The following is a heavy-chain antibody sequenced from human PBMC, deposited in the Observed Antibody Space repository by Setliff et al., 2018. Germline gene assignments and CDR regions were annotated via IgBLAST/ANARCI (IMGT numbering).Heavy chain of an antibody. V-gene: IGHV3-13*01. Sequence: GGSLRLSCAASGFTFRSHDMHWVRQATGKGLEWVPPIGTAGDTYYPASVKGRFIIFRENAKSSLCPQMNSLRAGDTAVYYCASAGHSGSWFPFDAFHIWGQGTMVTVSS. CDR1: GFTFRSHD. D-gene: IGHD6-13*01. J-gene: IGHJ3*02. CDR3: ASAGHSGSWFPFDAFHI. CDR2: IGTAGDT.